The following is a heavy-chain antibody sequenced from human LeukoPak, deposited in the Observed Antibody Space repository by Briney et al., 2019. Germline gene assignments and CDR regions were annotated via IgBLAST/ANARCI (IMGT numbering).Heavy chain of an antibody. CDR1: GFTFSSYS. V-gene: IGHV3-21*01. J-gene: IGHJ5*02. Sequence: PGGSLRLSCAASGFTFSSYSMNWVRQAPGKGLEWVSYIDSDTDDIHYADSVKGRFTISRDNAKNSLYLQMNSLRAEDTAVYYCARDVVVVTAPQYNWFDPWGQGTLVTVSS. CDR2: IDSDTDDI. CDR3: ARDVVVVTAPQYNWFDP. D-gene: IGHD2-21*02.